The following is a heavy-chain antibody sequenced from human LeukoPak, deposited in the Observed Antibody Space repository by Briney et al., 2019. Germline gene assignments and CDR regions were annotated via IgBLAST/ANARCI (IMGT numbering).Heavy chain of an antibody. CDR2: ISSSSSYI. D-gene: IGHD1/OR15-1a*01. Sequence: GGSLRLSCAASGFTFTGYSMNWVRQAPGKGLEWVSSISSSSSYIHYADSVKGRFTISRDNAKNSLYLQMNSLRAEDTAVYYCAREPAEISFITRSLGTSYAFDIWGQGTMVTVSS. V-gene: IGHV3-21*01. CDR1: GFTFTGYS. CDR3: AREPAEISFITRSLGTSYAFDI. J-gene: IGHJ3*02.